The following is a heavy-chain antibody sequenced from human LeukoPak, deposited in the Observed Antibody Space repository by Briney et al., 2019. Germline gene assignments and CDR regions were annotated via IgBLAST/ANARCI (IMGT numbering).Heavy chain of an antibody. CDR3: ARKSFRRGYSYGFDY. J-gene: IGHJ4*02. Sequence: SETLSLTCTVSGGSISSYYWSWIRQPPGKGLEWIGEINHSGSTNYNPSLKSRVTISVDTSKNQFSLKLSSVTAADTAVYYCARKSFRRGYSYGFDYWGQGTLVTVSS. V-gene: IGHV4-34*01. CDR1: GGSISSYY. CDR2: INHSGST. D-gene: IGHD5-18*01.